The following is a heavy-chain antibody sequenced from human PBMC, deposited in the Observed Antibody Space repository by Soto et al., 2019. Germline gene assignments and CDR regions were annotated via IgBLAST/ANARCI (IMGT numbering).Heavy chain of an antibody. CDR2: ISFDGSNK. V-gene: IGHV3-30*18. Sequence: QVHLVESGGGVVQPGRSLRLSCEASGFMFNAYGMHWVRQAPGKGLEWVAVISFDGSNKYYAESVKGRFTISRDNSKNTVYLEMLSLRPEDTAVFYCAKAGTIAGTGTTPRAFDVWGQGTMVTVSS. D-gene: IGHD6-13*01. J-gene: IGHJ3*01. CDR3: AKAGTIAGTGTTPRAFDV. CDR1: GFMFNAYG.